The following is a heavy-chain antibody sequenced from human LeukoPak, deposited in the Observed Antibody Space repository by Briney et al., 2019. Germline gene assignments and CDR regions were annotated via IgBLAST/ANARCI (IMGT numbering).Heavy chain of an antibody. J-gene: IGHJ4*02. CDR2: IKSKTDGGTT. Sequence: GGSPRLSCAASGFTFSNAWMSWVRQAPGKGLEWVGCIKSKTDGGTTDYAAPVKGRFTISRDDSKDTLYLQMNSLKTEDTGVYYCTTEFGIATLDYWGQGTLVTVSS. CDR1: GFTFSNAW. D-gene: IGHD6-13*01. V-gene: IGHV3-15*01. CDR3: TTEFGIATLDY.